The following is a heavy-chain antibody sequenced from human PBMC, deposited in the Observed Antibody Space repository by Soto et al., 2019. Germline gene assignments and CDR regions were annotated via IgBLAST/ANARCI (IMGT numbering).Heavy chain of an antibody. CDR3: ARQPYDSSGYYLDY. D-gene: IGHD3-22*01. V-gene: IGHV1-69*02. CDR2: IIPILGIA. CDR1: GGTFSSYT. J-gene: IGHJ4*02. Sequence: QVQLVQSGAEVKKPGSSVKVSCKASGGTFSSYTISWVRQAPGQGLEWMGRIIPILGIANYAQKFQGRVTITADKSTSTAYMELSSLRSEDTAVYYCARQPYDSSGYYLDYWGQGTLVTVSS.